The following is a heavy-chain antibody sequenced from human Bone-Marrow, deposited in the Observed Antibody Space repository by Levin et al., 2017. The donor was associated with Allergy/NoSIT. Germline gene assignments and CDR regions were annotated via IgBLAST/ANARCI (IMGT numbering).Heavy chain of an antibody. D-gene: IGHD3-22*01. Sequence: SSETLSLTCTVSGGSTNSYFWNWIRQSPGKGLEWIGYINYLGSTNYNPSLQSRVSISRGTSKNQFSLNLRSVTAADTAVYFCAKETDSTGYYGFDSWGQGTLVTVSS. J-gene: IGHJ4*02. CDR1: GGSTNSYF. V-gene: IGHV4-59*01. CDR2: INYLGST. CDR3: AKETDSTGYYGFDS.